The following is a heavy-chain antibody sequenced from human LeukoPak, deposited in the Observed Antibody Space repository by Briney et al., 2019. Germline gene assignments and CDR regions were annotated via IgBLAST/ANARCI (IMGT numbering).Heavy chain of an antibody. CDR3: ARTSSLRYFDWLLPFDY. V-gene: IGHV4-61*02. CDR2: IYTSGST. Sequence: SETLSLTCTVSGGSISSGSHYWSWIRQPAGKGLEWIGRIYTSGSTNYNPSLKSRVTISVDTSKNQFSLKLSSVTAADTAVYYCARTSSLRYFDWLLPFDYWGQGTLVTVSS. J-gene: IGHJ4*02. CDR1: GGSISSGSHY. D-gene: IGHD3-9*01.